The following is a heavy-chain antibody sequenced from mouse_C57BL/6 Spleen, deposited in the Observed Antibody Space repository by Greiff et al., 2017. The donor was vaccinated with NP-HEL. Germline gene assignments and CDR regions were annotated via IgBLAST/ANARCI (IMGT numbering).Heavy chain of an antibody. V-gene: IGHV1-64*01. Sequence: LQPPGPELVQPGASVKLSCKASGYTFTRSWMHWVKQTPGHGLEWLGLIHPHGGNTNYNEKFKSKATLTVDKSSSTAYMQLNSLTSEDSAVDYCARSCLYYGSRLDYWGQGTTLTVSS. CDR3: ARSCLYYGSRLDY. CDR2: IHPHGGNT. J-gene: IGHJ2*01. CDR1: GYTFTRSW. D-gene: IGHD1-1*01.